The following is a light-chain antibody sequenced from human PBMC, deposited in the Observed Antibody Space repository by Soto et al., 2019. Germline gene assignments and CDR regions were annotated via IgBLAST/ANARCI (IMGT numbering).Light chain of an antibody. CDR3: NSYTSSSTHVV. CDR1: SSDVGGYNY. Sequence: QSALTQPASVSGSPGQSITISCTGTSSDVGGYNYVSWYQHHPGKAPKLMIYDVSNRPSGVSNRFSGSKSGNTASLTISGLQAEDEADYYCNSYTSSSTHVVFGGGTQLTVL. V-gene: IGLV2-14*03. CDR2: DVS. J-gene: IGLJ2*01.